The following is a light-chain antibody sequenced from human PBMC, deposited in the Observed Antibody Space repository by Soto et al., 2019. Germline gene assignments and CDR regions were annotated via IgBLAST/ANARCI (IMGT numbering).Light chain of an antibody. J-gene: IGLJ2*01. CDR2: SNN. V-gene: IGLV1-44*01. CDR1: TSNIESNT. CDR3: AAWDDSLKGPV. Sequence: QSVLTQPPSASGTPGQRVTISCSGSTSNIESNTVNWYQQLPRTAPKLLIYSNNQRPSGVPDRFSGSKSGTSASLAISGLQSEDEADYYCAAWDDSLKGPVFGGGTKLTVL.